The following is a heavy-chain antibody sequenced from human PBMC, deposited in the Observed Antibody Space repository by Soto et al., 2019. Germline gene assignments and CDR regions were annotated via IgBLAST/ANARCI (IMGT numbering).Heavy chain of an antibody. D-gene: IGHD3-16*01. CDR2: IIPIFGTT. V-gene: IGHV1-69*13. CDR3: ARPSPKRFGGVYYFDY. Sequence: ASVKVSCKTSGGTFSSYGISWVRQAPGQGLEWMGGIIPIFGTTNYAQKFQGRVTMTADDSTSTAYMELSSLRSEDTAVYYCARPSPKRFGGVYYFDYWGQGTLVTVSS. CDR1: GGTFSSYG. J-gene: IGHJ4*02.